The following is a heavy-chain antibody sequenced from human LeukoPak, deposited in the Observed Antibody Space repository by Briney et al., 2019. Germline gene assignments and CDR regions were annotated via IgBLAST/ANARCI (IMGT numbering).Heavy chain of an antibody. CDR2: IYYSGST. J-gene: IGHJ3*02. Sequence: SETLSLTCTVSGGSISSYYWSWIRQPPGKGLEWIGYIYYSGSTNYNPSLKSRVIISVDTSKNQFSLKLSSVTAADTAVYYCVRQTTVTTVFDAFDIWGQGTMVTVSS. V-gene: IGHV4-59*01. D-gene: IGHD4-17*01. CDR1: GGSISSYY. CDR3: VRQTTVTTVFDAFDI.